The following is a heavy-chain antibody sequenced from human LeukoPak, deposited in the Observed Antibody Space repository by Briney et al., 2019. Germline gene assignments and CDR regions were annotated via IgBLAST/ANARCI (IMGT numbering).Heavy chain of an antibody. D-gene: IGHD6-13*01. CDR2: IYYSGST. CDR1: GGSMSNYY. J-gene: IGHJ5*02. V-gene: IGHV4-59*12. CDR3: ARDQVGSFSP. Sequence: PSETLSLTCTVSGGSMSNYYWSWIRQSPGKGLEWIGYIYYSGSTNYNPSLKSRVTMSVDTSKNQFSLKLSSVTAADTAVYYCARDQVGSFSPWGQGTLVTVSS.